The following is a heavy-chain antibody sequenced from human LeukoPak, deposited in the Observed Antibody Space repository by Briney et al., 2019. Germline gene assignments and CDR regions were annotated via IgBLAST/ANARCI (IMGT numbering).Heavy chain of an antibody. D-gene: IGHD3-16*01. V-gene: IGHV3-33*06. Sequence: GRSLTLSCAASGFTFGRYGMHWVRQAPGKGLEWVAVVCDNGINKFYADSMKGRFTISRDNSKHTLSLHMNSLRAEDTAVYYCVKEPAPYSLGDAWGKGTTVTVSS. CDR2: VCDNGINK. CDR1: GFTFGRYG. J-gene: IGHJ6*04. CDR3: VKEPAPYSLGDA.